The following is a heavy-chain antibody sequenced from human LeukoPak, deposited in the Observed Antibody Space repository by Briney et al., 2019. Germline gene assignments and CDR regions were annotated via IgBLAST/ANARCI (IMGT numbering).Heavy chain of an antibody. CDR3: AKAGRGGAITMVRGVKGDYCYMDV. CDR1: GFTFSGSA. Sequence: GGSLRLSCAASGFTFSGSALHWVRQASGKGLEWVGRIRSTANGYATAYAASVKGRFTISRDDSKNTAYLQMNSLRAEDTAEYYCAKAGRGGAITMVRGVKGDYCYMDVWGKGTTVSISS. CDR2: IRSTANGYAT. J-gene: IGHJ6*03. D-gene: IGHD3-10*01. V-gene: IGHV3-73*01.